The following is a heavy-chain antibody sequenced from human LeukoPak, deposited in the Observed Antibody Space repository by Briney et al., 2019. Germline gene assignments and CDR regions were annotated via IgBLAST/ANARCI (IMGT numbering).Heavy chain of an antibody. Sequence: PGGSLRLSCAASGFTFSSYSMNWVRQAPGKGLEWVSSISSSSSYIYYADSVKGRFTISRDNAKNSLYLQMNSLRAEDTAVYYCARGARRYCSSTSCRPPFDYWGQGTLVTVSS. CDR3: ARGARRYCSSTSCRPPFDY. V-gene: IGHV3-21*01. CDR2: ISSSSSYI. CDR1: GFTFSSYS. D-gene: IGHD2-2*01. J-gene: IGHJ4*02.